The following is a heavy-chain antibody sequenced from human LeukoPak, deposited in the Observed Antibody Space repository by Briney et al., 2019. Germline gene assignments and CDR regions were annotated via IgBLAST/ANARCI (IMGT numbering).Heavy chain of an antibody. Sequence: PGGSLRLSCAASGFTFDDYAMHWVRQAPGKGLEWVSGISWNSGSIGYADSVKGRFTISRDNAKDSLYLQMNSLRAEDTALYYCAKDMGRLFDAFDIWGQGTMVTVSS. CDR1: GFTFDDYA. CDR2: ISWNSGSI. J-gene: IGHJ3*02. CDR3: AKDMGRLFDAFDI. D-gene: IGHD3-22*01. V-gene: IGHV3-9*01.